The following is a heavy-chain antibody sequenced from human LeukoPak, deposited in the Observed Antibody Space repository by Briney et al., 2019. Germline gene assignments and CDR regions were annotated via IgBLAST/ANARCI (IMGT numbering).Heavy chain of an antibody. D-gene: IGHD6-13*01. CDR2: VSTSGRST. Sequence: PGGSLRLSCAASGFTFSTYAMSWVRQAPGKGLEWVSTVSTSGRSTYYADSVKGRFTVSRDNSKNTLYLQMNSLRAEDTAVYYCAKASDYSSSWPDAFDIWGQGTMVTVSS. J-gene: IGHJ3*02. CDR3: AKASDYSSSWPDAFDI. CDR1: GFTFSTYA. V-gene: IGHV3-23*01.